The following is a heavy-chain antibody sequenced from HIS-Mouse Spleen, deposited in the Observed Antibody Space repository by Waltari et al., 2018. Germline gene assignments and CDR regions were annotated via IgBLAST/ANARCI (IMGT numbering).Heavy chain of an antibody. J-gene: IGHJ2*01. Sequence: QLQLPESGPGLVKPSETLSLPCPVSGGPISRSRYYLGWIRQPPGKGLEWIGSIYYSGSTYYNPSLKSRVTISVDTSKNQFSLKLSSVTAADTAVYYCAREIPYSSSWYDWYFDLWGRGTLVTVSS. CDR1: GGPISRSRYY. D-gene: IGHD6-13*01. CDR2: IYYSGST. CDR3: AREIPYSSSWYDWYFDL. V-gene: IGHV4-39*07.